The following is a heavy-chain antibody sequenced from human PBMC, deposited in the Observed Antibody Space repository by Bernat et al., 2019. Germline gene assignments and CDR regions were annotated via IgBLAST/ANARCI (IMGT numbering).Heavy chain of an antibody. CDR2: ISSSSSYT. J-gene: IGHJ6*03. CDR3: ARGTSTSAPYMDV. CDR1: GFTFTSYA. V-gene: IGHV3-21*05. Sequence: VQVVESGGGVVQPGRSLRLSCGASGFTFTSYAMHWVRQAPGKGLDWVSYISSSSSYTNYADSVKGRFTISRDNAKNSLYLQMNSLRAEDTAVYYCARGTSTSAPYMDVWGKGTTVTVSS.